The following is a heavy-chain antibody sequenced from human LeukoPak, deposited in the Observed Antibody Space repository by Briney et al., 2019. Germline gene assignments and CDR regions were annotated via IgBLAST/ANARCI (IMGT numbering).Heavy chain of an antibody. CDR2: ISGSGGST. D-gene: IGHD3-3*01. V-gene: IGHV3-23*01. CDR3: AKDPFNYDFWSGRDYNWFDP. J-gene: IGHJ5*02. CDR1: GFTFTTYW. Sequence: GGSLRLSCAASGFTFTTYWMSWVRQAPGKGLEWVSAISGSGGSTYYADSVKGRFTISRDNSKNTLYLQMNSLRAEDTAVYYCAKDPFNYDFWSGRDYNWFDPWGQGTLVTVSS.